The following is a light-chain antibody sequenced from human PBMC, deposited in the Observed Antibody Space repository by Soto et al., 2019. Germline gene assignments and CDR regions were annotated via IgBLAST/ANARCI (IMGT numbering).Light chain of an antibody. CDR2: GNS. CDR3: SSFTTSRAYV. V-gene: IGLV1-40*01. J-gene: IGLJ1*01. CDR1: SSNIGAGYD. Sequence: QSVLTQPPSVSGAPGQRVTISCTGSSSNIGAGYDVHWYQQLPGTAPKLLIYGNSNRPSGVPDRFSGSKSGTSASLAISGLQAEDEADYYCSSFTTSRAYVFGLGTKAPS.